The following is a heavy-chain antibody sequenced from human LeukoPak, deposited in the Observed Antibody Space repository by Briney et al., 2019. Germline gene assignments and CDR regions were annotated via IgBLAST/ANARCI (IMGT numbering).Heavy chain of an antibody. CDR2: ITSDGSSA. Sequence: GGSLRLSCAASEFTFNTYWMYWVRQAPGKGLVWVSHITSDGSSANYADSVKGRFTISRDNAKNTLYLQMNSLRAEDTAVYYCFFFYDYDNSGPDYWGQGILVTVSS. D-gene: IGHD3-22*01. V-gene: IGHV3-74*01. J-gene: IGHJ4*02. CDR3: FFFYDYDNSGPDY. CDR1: EFTFNTYW.